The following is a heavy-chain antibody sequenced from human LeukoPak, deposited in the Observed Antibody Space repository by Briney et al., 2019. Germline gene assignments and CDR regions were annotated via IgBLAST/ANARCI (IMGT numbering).Heavy chain of an antibody. J-gene: IGHJ3*01. CDR3: VTDSFRQATGDNDGFDV. CDR2: IKSSGTRT. V-gene: IGHV3-48*03. Sequence: GGSPRLSCAASGFNFSSYEMNWVRQAPGQGLEWVSCIKSSGTRTHYADSAKGRFTVSRDNAKNSLYLQMKSLRVEDTAVYYCVTDSFRQATGDNDGFDVWGQGTMVTVSS. D-gene: IGHD2-15*01. CDR1: GFNFSSYE.